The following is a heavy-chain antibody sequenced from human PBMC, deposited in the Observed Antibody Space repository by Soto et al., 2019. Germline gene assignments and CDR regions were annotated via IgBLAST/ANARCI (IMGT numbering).Heavy chain of an antibody. V-gene: IGHV1-18*01. CDR2: ISTYNGNT. CDR1: GYTFTSYG. J-gene: IGHJ5*02. D-gene: IGHD1-7*01. CDR3: ARDREYNWNYNWFDP. Sequence: QVQLVQSGAEVKKPGASVKVSCKASGYTFTSYGISWVRQAPGQGLEWMGWISTYNGNTNFTQKLQGRVTMTTDTSTSTAYMELRSLRSDDTAVYYWARDREYNWNYNWFDPWGQGTLVTVSS.